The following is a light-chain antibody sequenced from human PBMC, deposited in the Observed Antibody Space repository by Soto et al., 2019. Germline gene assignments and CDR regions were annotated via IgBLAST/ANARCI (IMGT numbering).Light chain of an antibody. CDR3: SSYTSSNTLVV. J-gene: IGLJ2*01. CDR2: DVS. Sequence: QSVLTQPASVSASPGQSITISCTGTSSDIGGYNYVSWYQQHPGKAPKLMIYDVSHRPSGVSNRFSGSKSGNTASLTISGLQAEDEADYYCSSYTSSNTLVVFGGGTKLTVL. CDR1: SSDIGGYNY. V-gene: IGLV2-14*03.